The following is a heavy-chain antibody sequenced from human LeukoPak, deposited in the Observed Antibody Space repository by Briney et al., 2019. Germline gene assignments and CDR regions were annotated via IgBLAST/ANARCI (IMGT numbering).Heavy chain of an antibody. J-gene: IGHJ6*02. CDR3: AREFDSSGWYPKDIGHYYGMDV. D-gene: IGHD6-19*01. Sequence: GASVKVSCKASGYTFTGYYMHWVRQAPGQGLEWMGWINPNSGGTNYAQKFQGRVTMTRDTSISTAYMELSRLRSDDTAVYYCAREFDSSGWYPKDIGHYYGMDVWGQGTTVTVSS. V-gene: IGHV1-2*02. CDR1: GYTFTGYY. CDR2: INPNSGGT.